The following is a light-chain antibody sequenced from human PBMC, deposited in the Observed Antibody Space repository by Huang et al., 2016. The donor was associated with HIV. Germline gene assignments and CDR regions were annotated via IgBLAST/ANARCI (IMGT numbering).Light chain of an antibody. V-gene: IGKV1-39*01. Sequence: DIQKTQSPSSLSASVGDRVTITCRASQSISSYLNWYQQKPGKAPKLLIYASSSMQSGVPSRFSGSGSGTDFTLTISSLQPEDFATYYCQQSYSSLTFGGGTKVEIK. CDR2: ASS. J-gene: IGKJ4*01. CDR3: QQSYSSLT. CDR1: QSISSY.